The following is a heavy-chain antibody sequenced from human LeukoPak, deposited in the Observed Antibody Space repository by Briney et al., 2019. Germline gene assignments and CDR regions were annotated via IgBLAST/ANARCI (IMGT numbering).Heavy chain of an antibody. D-gene: IGHD3-10*01. Sequence: SETLSLTCTVSGGSISSGDYYWSWLRQPPGKGLEWIGYIYYSGSTYYNPSLKSRVTISVDTSKNQFSLKLSSVTAADTAVYYCARGSTMVRGVNAFDIWGQGTMVTVSS. V-gene: IGHV4-30-4*01. J-gene: IGHJ3*02. CDR1: GGSISSGDYY. CDR2: IYYSGST. CDR3: ARGSTMVRGVNAFDI.